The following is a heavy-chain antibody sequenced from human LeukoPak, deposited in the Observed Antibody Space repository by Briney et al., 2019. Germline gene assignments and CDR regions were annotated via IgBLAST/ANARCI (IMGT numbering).Heavy chain of an antibody. D-gene: IGHD1-26*01. J-gene: IGHJ4*02. CDR1: GFSFRSYA. CDR3: ARDENGSYLHY. Sequence: GGSLRLSCAASGFSFRSYAMHLVRQAPGKGLEWMAFISYDGSNNYYADSVKGRFTISRDNSKNTLYLQMTSLRADDTAIYYCARDENGSYLHYWGQGTLVTVSS. V-gene: IGHV3-30-3*01. CDR2: ISYDGSNN.